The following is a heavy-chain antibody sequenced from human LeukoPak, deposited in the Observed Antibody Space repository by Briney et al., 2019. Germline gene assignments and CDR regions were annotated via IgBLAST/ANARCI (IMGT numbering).Heavy chain of an antibody. Sequence: GGSLRLSCAASGFTFSSYGMSWVRQAPGKGLEWVSAISGSGGSTYYADSVKGRFTISRDNSKSTLYLQMNSLRAEDTAVYYCASAHCGGDCYSKGVYWYFDLWGRGTLVTVSS. D-gene: IGHD2-21*02. CDR3: ASAHCGGDCYSKGVYWYFDL. V-gene: IGHV3-23*01. CDR1: GFTFSSYG. J-gene: IGHJ2*01. CDR2: ISGSGGST.